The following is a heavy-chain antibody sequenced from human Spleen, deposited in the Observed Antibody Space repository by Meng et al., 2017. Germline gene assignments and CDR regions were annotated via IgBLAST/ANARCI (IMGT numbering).Heavy chain of an antibody. V-gene: IGHV4-34*02. D-gene: IGHD4-11*01. CDR1: GGSFSGYY. Sequence: QLQLQQGGPGLLKPSEPLSLTCAVDGGSFSGYYWTWIRQPPGKGLEWIGEIYHSGSTNYNPSLKSRVTISVDTSQNNLSLKLSSVTAADSAVYYCARGPTTMAHDFDYWGQGTLVTVSS. CDR3: ARGPTTMAHDFDY. CDR2: IYHSGST. J-gene: IGHJ4*02.